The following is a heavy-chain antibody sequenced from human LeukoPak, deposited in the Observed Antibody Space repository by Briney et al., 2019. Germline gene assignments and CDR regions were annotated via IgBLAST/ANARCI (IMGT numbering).Heavy chain of an antibody. CDR2: VLSDGSRI. CDR1: GFTFTNYW. CDR3: ARVAVGGTRAFDI. D-gene: IGHD6-19*01. V-gene: IGHV3-74*01. Sequence: GGSLRLSCAASGFTFTNYWMHWVRQAPGKGLVWVSRVLSDGSRITYADSVKGRFTISRDNAKNTLYLQMDSLRAEDTAVYYCARVAVGGTRAFDIWGQGTTVTVSS. J-gene: IGHJ3*02.